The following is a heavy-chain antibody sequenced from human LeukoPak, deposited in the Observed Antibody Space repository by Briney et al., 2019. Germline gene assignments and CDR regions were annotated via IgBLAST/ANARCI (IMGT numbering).Heavy chain of an antibody. Sequence: PGGSLRLSCAASGLPFSSYGMHWVRQAPGKGLEWVAVISYDGSNKYYADSVKGRFTISRDNSKNTLYLQMNSLRAEDTAVYYCAKVERGYSSLWGQGTLVTVSS. CDR1: GLPFSSYG. CDR2: ISYDGSNK. V-gene: IGHV3-30*18. CDR3: AKVERGYSSL. J-gene: IGHJ4*02. D-gene: IGHD6-19*01.